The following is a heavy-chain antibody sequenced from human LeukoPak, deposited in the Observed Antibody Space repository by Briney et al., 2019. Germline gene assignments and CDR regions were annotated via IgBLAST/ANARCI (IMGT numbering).Heavy chain of an antibody. D-gene: IGHD6-13*01. V-gene: IGHV4-34*01. CDR3: ARIRAAAGNVFDY. CDR2: INHSGST. J-gene: IGHJ4*02. Sequence: SETLSLTCAVYGGSFSGYYWSWIRQPPGKGLEWIGEINHSGSTNYNPSLKSRVTMSVDTSKNQFSLKLSSVTAADTAVYYCARIRAAAGNVFDYWGQGTLVTVSS. CDR1: GGSFSGYY.